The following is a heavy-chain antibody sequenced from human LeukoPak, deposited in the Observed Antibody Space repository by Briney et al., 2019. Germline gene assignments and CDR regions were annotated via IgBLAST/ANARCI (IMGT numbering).Heavy chain of an antibody. V-gene: IGHV3-30*02. CDR2: IRYDGSNK. CDR1: GFTFSKFW. CDR3: AKDGIGY. Sequence: PGGSLRLSCAASGFTFSKFWMSWVRQAPGKGLEWVAFIRYDGSNKYYADSVKGRFTISRDNSKNTLYLQMNSLRAEDTAVYYCAKDGIGYWGQGTLVTVSS. J-gene: IGHJ4*02.